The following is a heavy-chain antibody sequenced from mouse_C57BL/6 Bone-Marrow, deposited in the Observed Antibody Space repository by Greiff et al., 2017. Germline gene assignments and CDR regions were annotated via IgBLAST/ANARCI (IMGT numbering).Heavy chain of an antibody. V-gene: IGHV15-2*01. J-gene: IGHJ1*03. CDR3: ARGTYGSSYGDWDFDV. D-gene: IGHD1-1*01. CDR1: DSEVFPLAY. CDR2: ILPSIGRT. Sequence: QVQLQQSGSELRSPGSSVKLSCKDFDSEVFPLAYMSWVRQKPGHGFEWIGGILPSIGRTIYGEKFEDKATLDADTLSNTAYLELNSLTSEDSAIYYCARGTYGSSYGDWDFDVWGTGTTVTVSS.